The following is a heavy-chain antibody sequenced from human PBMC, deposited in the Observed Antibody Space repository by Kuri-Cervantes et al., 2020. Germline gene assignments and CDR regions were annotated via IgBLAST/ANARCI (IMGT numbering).Heavy chain of an antibody. Sequence: GESLKISCAASGFTFSIYAMNWVRQAPGKGLEWVSSISYSGATTFYAESVRGRFNISRDNAKNSLYLQMNSLRVEDTAVYYCARGYAINQWGQGTLVTVSS. J-gene: IGHJ4*02. V-gene: IGHV3-23*01. CDR1: GFTFSIYA. CDR2: ISYSGATT. CDR3: ARGYAINQ. D-gene: IGHD1-14*01.